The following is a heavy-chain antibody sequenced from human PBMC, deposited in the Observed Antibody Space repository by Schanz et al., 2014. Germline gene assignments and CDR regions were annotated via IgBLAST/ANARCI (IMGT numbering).Heavy chain of an antibody. Sequence: QVQLQQWGAGLLKPSETLSLTCGFFGGSFSGYYWSWIRQPPGKGLEWIGEIYHTGSTNYNPSLKSRVTISVDTSKNQFSLKLSSVTAADTAVYYCAKDPSHGDYDYYFDYWGQGTLVTVSS. V-gene: IGHV4-34*01. J-gene: IGHJ4*02. D-gene: IGHD3-22*01. CDR2: IYHTGST. CDR1: GGSFSGYY. CDR3: AKDPSHGDYDYYFDY.